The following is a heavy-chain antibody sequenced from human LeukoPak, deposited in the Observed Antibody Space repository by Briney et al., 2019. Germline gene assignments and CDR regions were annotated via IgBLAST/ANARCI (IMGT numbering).Heavy chain of an antibody. V-gene: IGHV4-39*01. D-gene: IGHD6-19*01. J-gene: IGHJ4*02. CDR3: ARHYGGWRTFDY. CDR2: IYYSGST. Sequence: SETLSLTCTVPGGSISSSSYYWGWIRQSPGKGLEWIGCIYYSGSTYYNPSLKSRVTISVDTSKNQFSLKLSSVTAADTAVYYCARHYGGWRTFDYWGQGTLVTVSS. CDR1: GGSISSSSYY.